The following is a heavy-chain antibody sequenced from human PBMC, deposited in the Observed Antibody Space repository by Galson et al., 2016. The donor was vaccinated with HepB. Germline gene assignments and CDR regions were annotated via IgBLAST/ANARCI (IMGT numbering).Heavy chain of an antibody. CDR3: ARDQAPLPGDY. V-gene: IGHV1-18*01. CDR1: GYTFTSRG. D-gene: IGHD2-15*01. Sequence: SVKVSCKASGYTFTSRGISWVRQAPGQVLEWMGWISAYDGHTNYGQKLQDRLTMTTDTSTSTAYMELRSLRSDDTAVYYCARDQAPLPGDYWGQGTLVTVSS. CDR2: ISAYDGHT. J-gene: IGHJ4*02.